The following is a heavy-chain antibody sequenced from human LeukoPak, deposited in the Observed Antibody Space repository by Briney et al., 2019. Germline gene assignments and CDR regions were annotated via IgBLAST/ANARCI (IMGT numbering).Heavy chain of an antibody. CDR1: GGSISSSSYY. D-gene: IGHD2/OR15-2a*01. Sequence: PSETLSLTCTVSGGSISSSSYYWGWIRQPPGKGLEWIGRIYTSGSTNYNPSLKSRVTMSVDTSKNQFSLKLSSVTAADTAVYYCARDLRRAGSNYYFDYWGQGTLVTVSS. J-gene: IGHJ4*02. V-gene: IGHV4-39*07. CDR3: ARDLRRAGSNYYFDY. CDR2: IYTSGST.